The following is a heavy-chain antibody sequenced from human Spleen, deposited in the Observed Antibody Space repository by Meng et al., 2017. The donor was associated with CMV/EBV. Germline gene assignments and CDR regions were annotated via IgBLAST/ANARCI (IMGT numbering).Heavy chain of an antibody. J-gene: IGHJ4*02. CDR2: ISSISSYI. CDR3: AGPGGDDSSGGIDY. V-gene: IGHV3-21*01. Sequence: GGSLRLSCAASGFTFSSYSMNWVRQAPGKGLEWVSSISSISSYIYYADSVKGRFTISRDNAKNSLYLQMNSLRAEDTAVYYCAGPGGDDSSGGIDYWGQGTLVTVSS. CDR1: GFTFSSYS. D-gene: IGHD3-22*01.